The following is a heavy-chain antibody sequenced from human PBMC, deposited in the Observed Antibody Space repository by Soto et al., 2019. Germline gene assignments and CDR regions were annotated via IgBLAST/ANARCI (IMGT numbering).Heavy chain of an antibody. D-gene: IGHD4-17*01. V-gene: IGHV3-15*01. CDR1: GFTFSNAW. CDR2: IKSKTDGGTT. Sequence: EVQLVESGGGLVKPGGSLRLSCAASGFTFSNAWMSWVRQAPGKGLEWVGRIKSKTDGGTTDYAAPVKGKFTISTDDSKHTLYLQMNSLNTEDTAVYYCTTWGLRNMDVWGQGTTVTVSS. J-gene: IGHJ6*02. CDR3: TTWGLRNMDV.